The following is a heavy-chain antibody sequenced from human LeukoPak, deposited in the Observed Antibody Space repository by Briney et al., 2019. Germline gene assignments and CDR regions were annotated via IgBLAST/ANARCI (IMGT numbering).Heavy chain of an antibody. V-gene: IGHV3-7*01. J-gene: IGHJ4*02. Sequence: GGSLRLSCLASGFTFSNSWMTWVRQAPGRGLEWVANIKEDGRDKQYVDSVRGRFTISRDNAKNSLYLQMNSLRAEDTAVYYCARDSHSSSWDYWGQGTLVTVSS. CDR1: GFTFSNSW. D-gene: IGHD6-13*01. CDR3: ARDSHSSSWDY. CDR2: IKEDGRDK.